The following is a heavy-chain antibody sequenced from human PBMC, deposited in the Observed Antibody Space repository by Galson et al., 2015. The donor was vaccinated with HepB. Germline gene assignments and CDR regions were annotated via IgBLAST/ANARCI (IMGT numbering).Heavy chain of an antibody. CDR2: ISYEGSNR. J-gene: IGHJ4*02. CDR1: GFTFSSSA. Sequence: SLRLSCAASGFTFSSSAMHWVRQAPGKGLEWVAGISYEGSNRYYADAVKGRFTISRDNSKTTLYLQMNSMRAEDTAVYYCESEGRWLEFLRFDYWGQGTLVTVSS. V-gene: IGHV3-30-3*01. CDR3: ESEGRWLEFLRFDY. D-gene: IGHD5-24*01.